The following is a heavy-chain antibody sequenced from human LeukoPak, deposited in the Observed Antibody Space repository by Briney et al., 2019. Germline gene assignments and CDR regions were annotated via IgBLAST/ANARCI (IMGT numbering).Heavy chain of an antibody. V-gene: IGHV4-34*01. Sequence: SETLSLTCAVYGGSFNGYYWTWIRQPPGKGLEWVGEINHSGSTDYNPSLKSRVTISVDTSKNQFSLKLGSVTAADTAVYYCARQGITQYYYDSSGYAGDWGQGTLVTVSS. CDR1: GGSFNGYY. CDR3: ARQGITQYYYDSSGYAGD. CDR2: INHSGST. D-gene: IGHD3-22*01. J-gene: IGHJ4*02.